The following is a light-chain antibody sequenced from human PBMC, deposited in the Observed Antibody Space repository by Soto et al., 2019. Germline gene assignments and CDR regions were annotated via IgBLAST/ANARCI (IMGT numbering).Light chain of an antibody. Sequence: DIQLTHSPPSLSATVGDRVTITCLASQTIDSYLNWFQQKPGKAPELLIFDASNLKSGVSSRFSGSGSGTEFTLTISRLQPDDVATYYCLQYSSHSWTFGQGTKVDIK. J-gene: IGKJ1*01. CDR1: QTIDSY. CDR3: LQYSSHSWT. CDR2: DAS. V-gene: IGKV1-5*01.